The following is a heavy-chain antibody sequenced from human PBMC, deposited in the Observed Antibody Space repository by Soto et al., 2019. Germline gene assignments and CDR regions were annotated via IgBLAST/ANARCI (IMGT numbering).Heavy chain of an antibody. J-gene: IGHJ4*02. D-gene: IGHD2-21*02. V-gene: IGHV1-69*01. Sequence: VQLVQSGAEVKKPGSSVKVSCKASGGTFSNYPFIWVRQAPGQGLDWMGGIIPIFGTTDYGQRFQGRVTITADASTNTAYMELSSLRSDDTAVYYCARGLYCGGGCYSHFDDWGQGTLVTVSS. CDR2: IIPIFGTT. CDR1: GGTFSNYP. CDR3: ARGLYCGGGCYSHFDD.